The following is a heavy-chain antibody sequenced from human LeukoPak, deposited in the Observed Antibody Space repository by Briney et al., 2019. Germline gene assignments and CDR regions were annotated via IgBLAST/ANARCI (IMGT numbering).Heavy chain of an antibody. CDR1: GESISSSNW. V-gene: IGHV4-4*02. CDR3: ATSYDFWSGYHFDY. Sequence: SGTLSLTCAVSGESISSSNWWSWVRQRPGKGLEWIGEIYHSGTTNYNPSLKSRVTISFDTSKNQFSLNLRSVTAADTAVYYCATSYDFWSGYHFDYWGQGTLVTVSS. CDR2: IYHSGTT. J-gene: IGHJ4*02. D-gene: IGHD3-3*01.